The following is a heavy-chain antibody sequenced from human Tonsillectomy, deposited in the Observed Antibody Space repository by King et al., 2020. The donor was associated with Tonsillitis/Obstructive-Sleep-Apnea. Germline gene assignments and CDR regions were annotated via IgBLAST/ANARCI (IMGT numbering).Heavy chain of an antibody. D-gene: IGHD4-23*01. Sequence: VQLVQSGGGLVQPGGSLRLSCASSGFTFSSYSMNWVRQAPGKGLEGVSYISSSSSTLYYADSGKGRFTISRDNAKNSLYLQMNSLRDEDTAVYYCARDYGGFDAFDIWGQGTMVTVSS. CDR3: ARDYGGFDAFDI. CDR1: GFTFSSYS. CDR2: ISSSSSTL. J-gene: IGHJ3*02. V-gene: IGHV3-48*02.